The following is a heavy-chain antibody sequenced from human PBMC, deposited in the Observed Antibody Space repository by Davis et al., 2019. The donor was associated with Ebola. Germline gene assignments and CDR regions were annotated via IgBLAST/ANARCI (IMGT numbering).Heavy chain of an antibody. J-gene: IGHJ4*02. V-gene: IGHV1-46*01. Sequence: ASVKVSCKASGYTFTSYYMHWVRQAPGQGLEWMGIINPSGGSTSYAQKFQGRVTITADESTSTAYMELSSLRSEDTAVYYCARDAISGRYSSGWYYWGQGTLVTVSS. CDR2: INPSGGST. CDR1: GYTFTSYY. CDR3: ARDAISGRYSSGWYY. D-gene: IGHD6-19*01.